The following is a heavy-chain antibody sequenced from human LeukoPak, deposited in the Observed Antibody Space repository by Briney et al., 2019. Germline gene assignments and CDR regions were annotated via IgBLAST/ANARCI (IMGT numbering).Heavy chain of an antibody. CDR2: IRYDGSNK. CDR3: ARFASIAGDY. CDR1: GFTFSSYG. J-gene: IGHJ4*02. D-gene: IGHD6-6*01. V-gene: IGHV3-30*02. Sequence: GGSLRLSCAASGFTFSSYGMHWIRQAPGKGLEWVAFIRYDGSNKYYADSVKGRFTISRDNSKNTLYLQMNSLRAEDAAVYYCARFASIAGDYWGQGTLVTVSS.